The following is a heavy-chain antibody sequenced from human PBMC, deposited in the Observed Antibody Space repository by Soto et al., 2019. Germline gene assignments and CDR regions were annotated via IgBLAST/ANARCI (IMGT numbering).Heavy chain of an antibody. D-gene: IGHD6-25*01. V-gene: IGHV3-33*06. CDR1: GFTFSSYG. CDR2: IWYDGSNK. Sequence: PGGSLRLSCAASGFTFSSYGMHWVRQAPGKGLEWVAVIWYDGSNKYYADSVKGRFTISRDNSKNTLYLQMDSLRAEDTAVYYCAKESSSGTTLDYWGQGTPVTVSS. CDR3: AKESSSGTTLDY. J-gene: IGHJ4*02.